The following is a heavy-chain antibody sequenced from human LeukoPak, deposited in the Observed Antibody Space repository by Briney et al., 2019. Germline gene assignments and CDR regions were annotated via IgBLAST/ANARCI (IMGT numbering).Heavy chain of an antibody. CDR1: GFTFSSYA. CDR3: ARHWV. V-gene: IGHV3-23*01. CDR2: ISKSGDNT. Sequence: GGSLRLSCAASGFTFSSYAMSWVRQAPGKGLEWVSTISKSGDNTYYADSVKGRFTISRDNSKNTLYLQMNNLRVDDAAVYYCARHWVWGQGTLVTVSS. J-gene: IGHJ4*02. D-gene: IGHD3-16*01.